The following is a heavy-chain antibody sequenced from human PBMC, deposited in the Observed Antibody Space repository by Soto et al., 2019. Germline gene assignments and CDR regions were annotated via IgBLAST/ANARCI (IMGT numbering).Heavy chain of an antibody. CDR2: INPSGGST. V-gene: IGHV1-46*01. J-gene: IGHJ3*02. Sequence: ASVKVSCKASGYTFTSYYMHWVRQAPGQGLEWMGIINPSGGSTSYAQKFQGRVTMTRDTSTSTVYMELSSLRSEDTAVYYCARSRGLYSGCPYEAFDIWGQGTMVTVSS. D-gene: IGHD1-26*01. CDR3: ARSRGLYSGCPYEAFDI. CDR1: GYTFTSYY.